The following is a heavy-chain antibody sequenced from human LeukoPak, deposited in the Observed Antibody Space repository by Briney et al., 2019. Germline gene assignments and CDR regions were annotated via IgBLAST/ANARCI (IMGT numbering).Heavy chain of an antibody. J-gene: IGHJ4*02. CDR2: IYYSGST. D-gene: IGHD3-3*01. Sequence: SETLSLTCSVSGDSISSSSYYWGWIRQPPGKGLEWIGSIYYSGSTYYNPSLKSRVTISVDTSKNQFSLKLSSVTAADTAVYYCARAHSTFLEWLLWDYWGQGTLVTVSS. V-gene: IGHV4-39*07. CDR3: ARAHSTFLEWLLWDY. CDR1: GDSISSSSYY.